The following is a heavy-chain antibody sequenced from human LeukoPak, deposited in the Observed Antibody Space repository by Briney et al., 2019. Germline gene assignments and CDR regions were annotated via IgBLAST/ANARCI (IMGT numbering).Heavy chain of an antibody. J-gene: IGHJ4*02. CDR3: ARSSSGWAIADY. V-gene: IGHV1-69*05. D-gene: IGHD6-19*01. CDR1: GGTFSSYA. Sequence: SVKVSCKASGGTFSSYAISWVRQAPGQGLEWMGRIIPIFGTANYAQKFQGRVTITTDESTSTAYMELSSLRSEDTAVYYCARSSSGWAIADYWGQGTLVTVSS. CDR2: IIPIFGTA.